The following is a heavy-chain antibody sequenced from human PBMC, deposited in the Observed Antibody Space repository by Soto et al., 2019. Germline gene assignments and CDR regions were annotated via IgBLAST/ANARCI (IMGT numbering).Heavy chain of an antibody. CDR1: GGSVSSSSYY. CDR3: GGHTYYYGMDV. J-gene: IGHJ6*02. V-gene: IGHV4-39*03. D-gene: IGHD2-15*01. Sequence: QLQLQESGPGLVKPSETLALTCTVSGGSVSSSSYYWGWIRQPPGKGLEWIGRIDSSGRTYYNPSLQSRLTMSVETSKNQFSLNLSSVAAADTAVYYAGGHTYYYGMDVWGQGTTVTVSS. CDR2: IDSSGRT.